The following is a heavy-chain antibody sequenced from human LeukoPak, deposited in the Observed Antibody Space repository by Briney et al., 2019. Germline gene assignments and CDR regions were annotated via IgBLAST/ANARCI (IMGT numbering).Heavy chain of an antibody. CDR1: GFTLSNSD. CDR3: AKPHRGRNSCSRVDY. J-gene: IGHJ4*02. Sequence: PGGSLRLSCAASGFTLSNSDVSWVRQAPGMGLEWVSAISNSGGKTFYADSVRGRFTISRDNSDNTLYLQMNSLRAEDTAVYYCAKPHRGRNSCSRVDYWGQGTLVTVSS. D-gene: IGHD2-2*01. V-gene: IGHV3-23*01. CDR2: ISNSGGKT.